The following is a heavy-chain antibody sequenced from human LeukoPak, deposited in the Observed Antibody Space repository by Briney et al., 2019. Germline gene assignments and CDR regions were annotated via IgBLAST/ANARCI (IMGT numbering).Heavy chain of an antibody. CDR1: GGSISSSSYY. J-gene: IGHJ4*02. CDR3: ARDHGLTDYYDSSGYSFDY. D-gene: IGHD3-22*01. CDR2: IYYSGST. Sequence: SETLSLTCTVSGGSISSSSYYWGWIRQPPGNGLEWIGSIYYSGSTYYNPSLKSRVTISVDTSKNQFSLKLSSVTAADTAVYYCARDHGLTDYYDSSGYSFDYWGQGTLVTVSS. V-gene: IGHV4-39*07.